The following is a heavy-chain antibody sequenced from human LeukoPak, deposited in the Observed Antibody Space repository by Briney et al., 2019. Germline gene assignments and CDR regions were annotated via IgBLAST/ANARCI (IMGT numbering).Heavy chain of an antibody. CDR2: IIPILGIA. CDR3: ARVSSEMATIGGDY. CDR1: VGTFSSYT. V-gene: IGHV1-69*02. D-gene: IGHD5-24*01. J-gene: IGHJ4*02. Sequence: ASVKVSCKASVGTFSSYTISWVRQAPGQGLEWMGRIIPILGIANYAQKFQGRVTITADKSTSTAYMELSSLRSEDTAVYYCARVSSEMATIGGDYWGQGTLVTVSS.